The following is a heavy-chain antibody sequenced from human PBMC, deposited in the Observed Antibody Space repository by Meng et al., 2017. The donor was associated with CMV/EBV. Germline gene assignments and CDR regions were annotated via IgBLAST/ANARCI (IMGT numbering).Heavy chain of an antibody. D-gene: IGHD5-24*01. Sequence: KVSCKASGYTFTSYWIGWVRQMPGKGLEWMGIIYPGDSDTRYSPSFQGQVTISADKSISTAYLQWSSLKASDTAMYYCATAPIEMATNGGFFDYWGQGTLVTVSS. CDR3: ATAPIEMATNGGFFDY. CDR2: IYPGDSDT. J-gene: IGHJ4*02. CDR1: GYTFTSYW. V-gene: IGHV5-51*01.